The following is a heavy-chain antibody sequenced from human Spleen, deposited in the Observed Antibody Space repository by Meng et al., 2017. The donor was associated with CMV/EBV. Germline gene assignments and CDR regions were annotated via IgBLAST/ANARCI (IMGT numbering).Heavy chain of an antibody. CDR1: GFTFSNYA. J-gene: IGHJ5*02. CDR2: INQDGSEY. Sequence: GGSLRLSCAASGFTFSNYAMSWVRQAPGKGLEWVANINQDGSEYHYVDSVKGRFTISRDNAKNSLNLQMNSLGAEDTAVYYCARQDRWWFDPWGQGTLVTVSS. CDR3: ARQDRWWFDP. D-gene: IGHD4-23*01. V-gene: IGHV3-7*01.